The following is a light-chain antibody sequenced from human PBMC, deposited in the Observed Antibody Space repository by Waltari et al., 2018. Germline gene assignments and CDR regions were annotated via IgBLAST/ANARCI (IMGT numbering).Light chain of an antibody. V-gene: IGKV3-15*01. Sequence: EIVMTQSPATLSVSAGERATLSCRASQSVNSNLAWYQQKLGQAPRLLIYDASTRATGVPARFSGSGSGTEFTLTISSLQSEDFALYYCQQYNNWPWTFGQGTKVEIK. J-gene: IGKJ1*01. CDR3: QQYNNWPWT. CDR1: QSVNSN. CDR2: DAS.